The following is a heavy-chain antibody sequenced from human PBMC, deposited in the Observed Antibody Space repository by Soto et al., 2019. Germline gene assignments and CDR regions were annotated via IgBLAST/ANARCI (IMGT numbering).Heavy chain of an antibody. Sequence: ASVKVSCKASGYTCTTSGSTWVRQAPGQGLEWMGWISAYDGSINYAQKLQGRVSMTTDSSTSTDYLDLRSLRSHDTAVYYCARAPASTYSTSSFDFWGQGTQVTVSA. V-gene: IGHV1-18*04. CDR3: ARAPASTYSTSSFDF. CDR1: GYTCTTSG. J-gene: IGHJ4*02. CDR2: ISAYDGSI. D-gene: IGHD2-8*01.